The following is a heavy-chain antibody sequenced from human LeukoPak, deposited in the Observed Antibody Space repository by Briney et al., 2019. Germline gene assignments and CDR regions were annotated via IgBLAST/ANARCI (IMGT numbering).Heavy chain of an antibody. V-gene: IGHV4-59*01. J-gene: IGHJ6*03. Sequence: PSETLSLTCTVSGGSISSYYWSWIRQPPAQGLERIGYSYYSGSTNYNPSLKSRVTISVDTSKNHFSLKLSSVTAADTAVYYCARGRYYYDSSGYYTGYYYYMDVWGKGTTVTVSS. D-gene: IGHD3-22*01. CDR3: ARGRYYYDSSGYYTGYYYYMDV. CDR2: SYYSGST. CDR1: GGSISSYY.